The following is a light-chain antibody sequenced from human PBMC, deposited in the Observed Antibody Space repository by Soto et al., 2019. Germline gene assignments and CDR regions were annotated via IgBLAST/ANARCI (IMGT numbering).Light chain of an antibody. Sequence: QSALTQPASVSGSPGQSITISCTGTSSDVGAYNLVSWYQHHPGKAPKLMIYEVSRRPSGVSNRFSGFKSANTASLTISGLQAEDEADYYCTSHTASSTWVFGGGTKLTVL. CDR1: SSDVGAYNL. V-gene: IGLV2-14*02. J-gene: IGLJ3*02. CDR2: EVS. CDR3: TSHTASSTWV.